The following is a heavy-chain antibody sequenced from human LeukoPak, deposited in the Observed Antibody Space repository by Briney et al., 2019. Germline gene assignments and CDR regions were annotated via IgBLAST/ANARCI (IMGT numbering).Heavy chain of an antibody. V-gene: IGHV3-53*01. CDR2: IYIDGTT. CDR1: GFIVSHNY. J-gene: IGHJ4*02. CDR3: ARGPRYSFY. Sequence: PGGSLRLSCAASGFIVSHNYMTWARQAPGKGLEWISVIYIDGTTYYADSVKGRFTISRDQANNTLYLQMNTLRDEDTAVYYCARGPRYSFYWGQGTLVSVSS. D-gene: IGHD6-13*01.